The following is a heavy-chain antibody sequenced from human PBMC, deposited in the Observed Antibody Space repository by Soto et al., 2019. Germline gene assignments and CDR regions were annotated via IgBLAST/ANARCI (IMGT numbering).Heavy chain of an antibody. D-gene: IGHD3-16*01. CDR3: ARDVGFDYVN. CDR1: GFSITTYW. V-gene: IGHV3-7*01. J-gene: IGHJ4*02. Sequence: EVQLVESGGGLVQPGGSLRISCAVSGFSITTYWMSWVRQAPGKGLQWVASIKQDGSEIYYLDSVRGRFTISRDSAENSLHLLMNSLSAEDTGLYFCARDVGFDYVNWGQGTLVTVSS. CDR2: IKQDGSEI.